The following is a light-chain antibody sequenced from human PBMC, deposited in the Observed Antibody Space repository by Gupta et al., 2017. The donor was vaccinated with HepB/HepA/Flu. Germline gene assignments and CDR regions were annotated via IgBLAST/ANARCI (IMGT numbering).Light chain of an antibody. V-gene: IGKV3-11*01. J-gene: IGKJ4*01. Sequence: DIVLTPSPATLSLSPGERATLSCRASQSFSSYLAWYQQKPGQAPRLLIYDASNRATGIPARFSGSGSGTEFTLTISSLEPEDFAVYYCQQYGNWPPLTFGGGTKVEIK. CDR3: QQYGNWPPLT. CDR1: QSFSSY. CDR2: DAS.